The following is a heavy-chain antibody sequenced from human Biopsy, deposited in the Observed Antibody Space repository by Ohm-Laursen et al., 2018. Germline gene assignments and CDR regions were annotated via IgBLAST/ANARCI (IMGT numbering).Heavy chain of an antibody. V-gene: IGHV5-51*01. CDR3: VRPGSPSHCSGGYCATGWFDS. J-gene: IGHJ5*01. D-gene: IGHD2-15*01. CDR1: RDSFINYW. CDR2: IYPEDSDT. Sequence: ESLRISCKGSRDSFINYWIGWVRQMPGKGLEYMGIIYPEDSDTRYSPSFQGQVIISGDMSISTAYLQWSSLKASDSGMYYWVRPGSPSHCSGGYCATGWFDSWGQGTLVTVSS.